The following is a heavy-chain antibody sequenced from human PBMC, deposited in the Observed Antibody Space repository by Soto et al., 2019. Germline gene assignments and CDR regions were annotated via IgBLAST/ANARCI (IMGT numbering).Heavy chain of an antibody. CDR2: IWSDGIKQ. D-gene: IGHD1-1*01. V-gene: IGHV3-33*01. CDR1: GFIFSTYG. Sequence: QVQLVESGGDVVQPGRSLRLSCAASGFIFSTYGMHWVRQAPGKGLEWVAVIWSDGIKQYYADSVKGRFTISRDNSKNTLYLKMNSLRVEDTAVYYCARSTGSHTYLDCWGQGTLVTVSP. CDR3: ARSTGSHTYLDC. J-gene: IGHJ4*02.